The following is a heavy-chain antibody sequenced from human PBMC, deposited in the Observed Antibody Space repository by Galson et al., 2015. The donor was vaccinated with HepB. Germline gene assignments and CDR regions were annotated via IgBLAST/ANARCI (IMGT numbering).Heavy chain of an antibody. V-gene: IGHV3-48*02. J-gene: IGHJ6*02. D-gene: IGHD4-17*01. Sequence: SLKLSCAASGFTFSSYSMNWVRQAPGKGLEWVSYISSSSSTIYYADSVKGRFTISRDNAKNSLYLQMNSLRDEDTAVYYCARDQPAHNYGDYSYYYYGMDVWGQGTTVTVS. CDR3: ARDQPAHNYGDYSYYYYGMDV. CDR1: GFTFSSYS. CDR2: ISSSSSTI.